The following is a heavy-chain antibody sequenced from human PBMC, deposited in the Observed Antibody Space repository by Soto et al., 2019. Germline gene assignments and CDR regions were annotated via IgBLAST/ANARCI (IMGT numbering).Heavy chain of an antibody. Sequence: SETLSLTCTVSGGSISSGGYYRSWIRQHPGKGLEWIGYIYYSGSTYYNPSLKSRVTISVDTSKNQFSLKLSSVTAADTAVYYCARRRGYSGYDNYYYYMDVWGKGTTVTVSS. CDR2: IYYSGST. CDR1: GGSISSGGYY. D-gene: IGHD5-12*01. V-gene: IGHV4-31*03. CDR3: ARRRGYSGYDNYYYYMDV. J-gene: IGHJ6*03.